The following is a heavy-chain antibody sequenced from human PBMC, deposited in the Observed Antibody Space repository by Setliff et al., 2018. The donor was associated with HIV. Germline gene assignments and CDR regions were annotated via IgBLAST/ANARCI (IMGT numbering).Heavy chain of an antibody. V-gene: IGHV4-59*03. Sequence: SETLSLTCTVSGDSMSSYFWSWIRKPPGAGLEWIGYISYSGLTNYNPSLKSRVTISMDTSKNQFSLNLRSVTAADTAVYYCATYRMFTGSTRIDYWGQGTLVTVSS. CDR3: ATYRMFTGSTRIDY. CDR1: GDSMSSYF. CDR2: ISYSGLT. D-gene: IGHD3-10*02. J-gene: IGHJ4*02.